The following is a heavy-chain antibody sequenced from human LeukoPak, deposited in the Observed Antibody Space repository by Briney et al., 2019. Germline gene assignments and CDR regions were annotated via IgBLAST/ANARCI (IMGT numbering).Heavy chain of an antibody. Sequence: ASVKVSCKASGYIFTNFGISWVRQARGQGLEWMGWISGYNGNTKYVQKFQGRVTMTTDTSTSTAYMELRSLISDDTGVYYCARGQTNRLLWVGELVSNINPFDYWGQGTLVTVSS. V-gene: IGHV1-18*01. CDR3: ARGQTNRLLWVGELVSNINPFDY. CDR1: GYIFTNFG. D-gene: IGHD3-10*01. J-gene: IGHJ4*02. CDR2: ISGYNGNT.